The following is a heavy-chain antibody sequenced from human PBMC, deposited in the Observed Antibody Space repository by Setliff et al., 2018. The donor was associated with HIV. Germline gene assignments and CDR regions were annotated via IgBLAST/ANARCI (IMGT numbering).Heavy chain of an antibody. J-gene: IGHJ3*01. CDR3: AREGGAATIHDSSGYYFQTTPDAFDL. CDR1: GYTFTNYY. D-gene: IGHD3-22*01. CDR2: ISPSGGAT. Sequence: ASVKVSCKASGYTFTNYYIHWVRQAPGQGLEWMGMISPSGGATTYAQKFQGRVTMTRDTSTSTVYMELSSLRSEDTAVYYCAREGGAATIHDSSGYYFQTTPDAFDLWGQGTKVTVSS. V-gene: IGHV1-46*01.